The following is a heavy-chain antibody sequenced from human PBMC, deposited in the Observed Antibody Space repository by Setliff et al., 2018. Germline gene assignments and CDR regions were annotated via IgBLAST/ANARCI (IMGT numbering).Heavy chain of an antibody. CDR2: ISGHNGST. V-gene: IGHV1-18*03. CDR3: ARGYCDGIGCPAPLYYFDS. Sequence: ASVKVSCKTSGYSFSNFGISWVRQAPGQGLEWMGWISGHNGSTNYAQEFQDRVTFTRDTFAETAYMELRSLTSDDMAVYYCARGYCDGIGCPAPLYYFDSWGQGTLVTVSS. D-gene: IGHD2-21*01. J-gene: IGHJ4*02. CDR1: GYSFSNFG.